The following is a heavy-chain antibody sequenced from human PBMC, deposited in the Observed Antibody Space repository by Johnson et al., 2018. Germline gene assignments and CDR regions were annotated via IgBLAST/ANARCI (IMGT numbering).Heavy chain of an antibody. J-gene: IGHJ3*02. V-gene: IGHV3-49*03. CDR3: TRDDYGGKDDAFDI. CDR2: IRPTVYGGTT. Sequence: VQLVESGGGVVQXGRSLRLXCTASGFTFSDYAMSWYRQAPGKGLEWVGFIRPTVYGGTTEYAASVEDRFIIARDDSTNNAYLQMNTLKTEDTALYYCTRDDYGGKDDAFDIWGHGTMVTVYS. CDR1: GFTFSDYA. D-gene: IGHD4-23*01.